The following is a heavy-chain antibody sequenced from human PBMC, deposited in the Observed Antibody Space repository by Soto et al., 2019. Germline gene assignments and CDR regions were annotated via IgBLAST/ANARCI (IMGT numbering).Heavy chain of an antibody. D-gene: IGHD3-9*01. CDR2: IYHSGIT. J-gene: IGHJ4*01. V-gene: IGHV4-59*01. CDR1: SDSMTSYY. CDR3: ARMSLFYFFDS. Sequence: SETLSLTCTVSSDSMTSYYWTWIRQPPGKGLECIGYIYHSGITNYNPSLKSRVTISLDTSKNQFSLRLSSVTAADTAVYYCARMSLFYFFDSWGQGTLVTVSS.